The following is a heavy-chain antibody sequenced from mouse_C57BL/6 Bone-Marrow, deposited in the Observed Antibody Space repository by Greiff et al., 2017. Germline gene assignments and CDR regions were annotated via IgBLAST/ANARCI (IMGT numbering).Heavy chain of an antibody. CDR1: GYTFTDYY. J-gene: IGHJ1*03. V-gene: IGHV1-19*01. D-gene: IGHD2-4*01. CDR3: AILITRYFDV. CDR2: INPYNGGT. Sequence: VQLQQSGPVLVKPGASVKMSCKASGYTFTDYYMNWVKQSHGKSLEWIGVINPYNGGTSYNQKFKGKATLTVDKSSSTAYMELNSLTSDDSAVYYCAILITRYFDVWGTGTTVTVSS.